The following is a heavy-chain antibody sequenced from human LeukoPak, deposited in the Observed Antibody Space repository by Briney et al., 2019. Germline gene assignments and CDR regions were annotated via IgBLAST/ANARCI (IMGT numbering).Heavy chain of an antibody. CDR1: GFTVSSNY. Sequence: GGSLRLSCAASGFTVSSNYMSWVRQAPGKGLEWVSVIYSGGSTYYADSVKGRFTISRDNSKNTLYLQMNSLRAEDTAVYYCARDLGGEPNYYYYGMDVWGQGTTVTVSS. V-gene: IGHV3-66*01. D-gene: IGHD3-16*01. CDR3: ARDLGGEPNYYYYGMDV. CDR2: IYSGGST. J-gene: IGHJ6*02.